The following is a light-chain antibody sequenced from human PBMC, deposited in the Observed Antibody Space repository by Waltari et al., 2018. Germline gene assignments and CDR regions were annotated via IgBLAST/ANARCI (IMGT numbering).Light chain of an antibody. Sequence: SSELTQDPAVSVALGQTVRLTCQADSPRTFYASWYQQKPGQAPVLAIYAKDTRPSGIPDRFSGSSSGNTASLTITGAQAEDEADYYCNCRDSSGNVIFGGGTKVTVL. V-gene: IGLV3-19*01. CDR2: AKD. CDR3: NCRDSSGNVI. CDR1: SPRTFY. J-gene: IGLJ2*01.